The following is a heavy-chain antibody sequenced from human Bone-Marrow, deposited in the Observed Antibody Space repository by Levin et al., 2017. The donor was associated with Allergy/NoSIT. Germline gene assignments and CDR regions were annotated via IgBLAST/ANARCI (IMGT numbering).Heavy chain of an antibody. Sequence: SQTLSLTCTVSGGSISSYYWSWIRQPPGKGLEWIGYIYYSGSTNYNPSLKSRVTISVDTSKNQFSLKLSSVTAADTAVYYCARGPFDDSSGYYFYYWGQGTLVTVSS. D-gene: IGHD3-22*01. CDR3: ARGPFDDSSGYYFYY. CDR1: GGSISSYY. V-gene: IGHV4-59*01. CDR2: IYYSGST. J-gene: IGHJ4*02.